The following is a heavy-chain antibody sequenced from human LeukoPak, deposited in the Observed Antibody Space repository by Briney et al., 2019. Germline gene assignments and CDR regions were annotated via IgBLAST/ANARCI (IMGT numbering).Heavy chain of an antibody. CDR3: AKDLGGWYRFFDY. Sequence: GGSLRLSCAASGFTFDDYAIHWVRQAPGKGLEWVSGISWNSHNIGYADSVKGRFTISRDNAKNSLYLQMNSLRAEDTALYYCAKDLGGWYRFFDYWGQGTLVTVSS. CDR1: GFTFDDYA. CDR2: ISWNSHNI. V-gene: IGHV3-9*01. J-gene: IGHJ4*02. D-gene: IGHD6-19*01.